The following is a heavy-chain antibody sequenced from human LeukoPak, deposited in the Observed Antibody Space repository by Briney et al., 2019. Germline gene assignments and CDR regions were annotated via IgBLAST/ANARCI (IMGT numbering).Heavy chain of an antibody. V-gene: IGHV1-69*13. CDR1: GDTFSRCA. J-gene: IGHJ6*03. CDR2: IIPIFGTA. CDR3: ARTLLAAAGPLDYYYNYMDV. Sequence: SVKVSRKASGDTFSRCAISWVRQAPGQGLEWMGGIIPIFGTANNAQKFQGRVTITADDSTNTAYMELSSLRSEDTAVYYCARTLLAAAGPLDYYYNYMDVWGKGTTVTVSS. D-gene: IGHD6-13*01.